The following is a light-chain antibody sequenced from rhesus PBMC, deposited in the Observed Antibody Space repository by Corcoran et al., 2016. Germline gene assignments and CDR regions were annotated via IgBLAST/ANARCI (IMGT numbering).Light chain of an antibody. Sequence: QVILTQSPATLSLSPGERATLSCRASQSVSSYLAWYQQKTGQAPRLRLYGASSRATGIPDRFSGSGSGTEFTLPISSLGPEDFAVSYCQKYSSSPFTFGPGAKLDIK. CDR2: GAS. CDR1: QSVSSY. V-gene: IGKV3-53*01. J-gene: IGKJ3*01. CDR3: QKYSSSPFT.